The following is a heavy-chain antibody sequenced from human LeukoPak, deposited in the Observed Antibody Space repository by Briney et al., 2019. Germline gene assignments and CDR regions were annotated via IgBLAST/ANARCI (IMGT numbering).Heavy chain of an antibody. CDR2: IYHSGST. CDR1: GGSISSYY. V-gene: IGHV4-4*02. J-gene: IGHJ4*02. Sequence: SETLSLTCTVSGGSISSYYWSWVRQPPGKGLEWIGEIYHSGSTNYNPSLKSRVTISVDKPKNQFSLKLSSVTAADTAVYYCARDVYGRIDYWGRGTLVTVSS. D-gene: IGHD1-26*01. CDR3: ARDVYGRIDY.